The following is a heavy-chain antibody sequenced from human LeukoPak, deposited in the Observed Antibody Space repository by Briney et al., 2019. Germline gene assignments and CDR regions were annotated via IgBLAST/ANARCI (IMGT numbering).Heavy chain of an antibody. Sequence: SETLSLTCTVSGGSISSSLYYWGWIRQPPGKGLEWIGTIYYSGSTNYNPSLKSRVTISVDTSKNQFSLKLSSVTAADTAVYYCARGGELGAATAPNFDYWGQGTLVTVSS. CDR2: IYYSGST. V-gene: IGHV4-39*07. J-gene: IGHJ4*02. CDR1: GGSISSSLYY. CDR3: ARGGELGAATAPNFDY. D-gene: IGHD1-26*01.